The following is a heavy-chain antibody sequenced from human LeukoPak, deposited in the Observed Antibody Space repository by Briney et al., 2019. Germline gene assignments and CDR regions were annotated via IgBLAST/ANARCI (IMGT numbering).Heavy chain of an antibody. V-gene: IGHV4-59*01. CDR3: AGGDSSSWVDY. CDR2: MLYRGST. J-gene: IGHJ4*02. Sequence: SETLSLTCTVSGGSISSYYWYWIRQPPGKGPEWIGNMLYRGSTNYNPSLKSRVTMSADVSKNQFSLKLSSVTAADTAIYYCAGGDSSSWVDYWGQGTLVTVSS. CDR1: GGSISSYY. D-gene: IGHD6-13*01.